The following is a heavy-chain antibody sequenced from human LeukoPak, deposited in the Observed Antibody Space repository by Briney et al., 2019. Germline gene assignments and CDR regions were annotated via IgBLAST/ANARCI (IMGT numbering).Heavy chain of an antibody. CDR3: AKDHTSGWYGGVDY. Sequence: PGGSLRLSCAASGFTFSSYGMHWVRQAPGKGLEWVAFIRYDGSNKYYADSVKGRFTISRDNAKNSLYLQMNSLRAEDMALYYCAKDHTSGWYGGVDYWGQGTLVTVSS. J-gene: IGHJ4*02. CDR2: IRYDGSNK. D-gene: IGHD6-19*01. CDR1: GFTFSSYG. V-gene: IGHV3-30*02.